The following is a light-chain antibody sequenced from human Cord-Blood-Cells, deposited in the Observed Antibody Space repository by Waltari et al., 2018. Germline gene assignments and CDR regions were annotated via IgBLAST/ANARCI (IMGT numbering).Light chain of an antibody. CDR1: QSISSW. CDR2: DAS. V-gene: IGKV1-5*01. J-gene: IGKJ2*01. CDR3: QQYNSYPYT. Sequence: DRVTITCRASQSISSWLAWYQQKPGKAPKLLIYDASSLESGVPSRFSGSGSGTEFTLTISSLQPDDFATYYCQQYNSYPYTFGQGTKLEIK.